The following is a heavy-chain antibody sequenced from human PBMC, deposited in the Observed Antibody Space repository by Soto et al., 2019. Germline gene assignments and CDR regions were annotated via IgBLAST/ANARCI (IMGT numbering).Heavy chain of an antibody. J-gene: IGHJ6*02. CDR2: IYYSGST. CDR1: GGSISSSSYY. CDR3: ARRVEYSSSWYLSGMDV. Sequence: SETLSLTCTVSGGSISSSSYYWGWIRQPPGKGLEWVGSIYYSGSTYYNPSLKSRVTISVDTSKNQFSLKLSSVTAADTAVYYCARRVEYSSSWYLSGMDVWGQGTTVTVSS. V-gene: IGHV4-39*01. D-gene: IGHD6-13*01.